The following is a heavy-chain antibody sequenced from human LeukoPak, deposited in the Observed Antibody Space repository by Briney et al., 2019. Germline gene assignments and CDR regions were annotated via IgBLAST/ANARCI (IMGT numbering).Heavy chain of an antibody. CDR1: GYSFSTYW. J-gene: IGHJ4*02. CDR3: ARRYSGSYRQRYYFDY. Sequence: GESLKISCKGSGYSFSTYWIGWVRQMPGKGLEWMGIIYPGDSDTRYSPSFQGQVTISADKSISTAYLQWSSLKASDTAMYYCARRYSGSYRQRYYFDYWGQGTLVTVSS. CDR2: IYPGDSDT. D-gene: IGHD1-26*01. V-gene: IGHV5-51*01.